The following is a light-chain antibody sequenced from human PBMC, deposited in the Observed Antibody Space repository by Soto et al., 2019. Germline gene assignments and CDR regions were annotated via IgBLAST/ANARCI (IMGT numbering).Light chain of an antibody. CDR3: QQRSYQIT. Sequence: DIQMTHSPSTLSASVGDRVIITCRASQSISGWLAWYQQKPGRAPNLLIYKASSLASGVPSRLSGSGSGTGFTVSISRLQPDDFATYYSQQRSYQITVGQGTGLEIK. CDR2: KAS. J-gene: IGKJ5*01. V-gene: IGKV1-5*03. CDR1: QSISGW.